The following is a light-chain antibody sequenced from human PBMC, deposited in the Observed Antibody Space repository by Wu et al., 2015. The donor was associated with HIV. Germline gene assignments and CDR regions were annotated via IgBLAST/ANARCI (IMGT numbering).Light chain of an antibody. CDR2: DSS. J-gene: IGKJ5*01. V-gene: IGKV3-20*01. Sequence: EILMTQSPATLSVSPGERVTLSCRASQSVNNLAWYHHKPGQAPRLLIYDSSRRATGVPDRFSGSGSGTDFTLTISRLESEDFAVYYCQQYSGPRSIIFGQGTRLEI. CDR3: QQYSGPRSII. CDR1: QSVNN.